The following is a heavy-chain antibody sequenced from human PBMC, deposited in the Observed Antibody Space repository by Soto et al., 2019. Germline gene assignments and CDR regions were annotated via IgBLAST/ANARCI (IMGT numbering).Heavy chain of an antibody. Sequence: ASVKVSCKASGYTFTSYAMHWVRQAPGQRLEWMGWINAGNGNTKYSQKFQGRVTITRDTSASTAYMELSSLRSEDTAVYYCASLGYCSSTSCYDYYYYMDVWGKGTTVTVSS. CDR2: INAGNGNT. CDR1: GYTFTSYA. CDR3: ASLGYCSSTSCYDYYYYMDV. J-gene: IGHJ6*03. D-gene: IGHD2-2*01. V-gene: IGHV1-3*01.